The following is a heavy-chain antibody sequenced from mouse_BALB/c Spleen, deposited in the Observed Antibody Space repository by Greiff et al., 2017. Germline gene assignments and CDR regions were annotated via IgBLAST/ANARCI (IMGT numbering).Heavy chain of an antibody. CDR3: TLLYYGNLAWFAY. D-gene: IGHD2-1*01. Sequence: EVQLVESGTVLARPGASVKMSCKASGYTITSYWMHWVKQRPGQGLEWIGAIYPGNSDTSYNQKFKGKAKLTAVTSTSTAYMELSSLTNEDSAVYYCTLLYYGNLAWFAYWGQGTLVTVSA. CDR1: GYTITSYW. CDR2: IYPGNSDT. J-gene: IGHJ3*01. V-gene: IGHV1-5*01.